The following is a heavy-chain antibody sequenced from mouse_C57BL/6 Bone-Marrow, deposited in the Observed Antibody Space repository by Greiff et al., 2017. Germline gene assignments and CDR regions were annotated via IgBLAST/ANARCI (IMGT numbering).Heavy chain of an antibody. CDR3: VPRWSFDV. Sequence: EVMLVESGGGLVKPGGSLKLSCAASGFTFSSYAMSWVRQTPEKRLEWVATISDGGSYTYYPDNVKGRFTISRDNAKNNLYLQMSHLKSEDTAMYYCVPRWSFDVWGTGTTVTVSS. CDR1: GFTFSSYA. CDR2: ISDGGSYT. J-gene: IGHJ1*03. V-gene: IGHV5-4*03.